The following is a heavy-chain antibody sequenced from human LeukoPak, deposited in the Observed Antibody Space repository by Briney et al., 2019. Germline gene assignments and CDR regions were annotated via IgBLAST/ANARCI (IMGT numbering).Heavy chain of an antibody. CDR1: GFTLSSYS. V-gene: IGHV3-21*01. CDR3: ARDLEGSYYYYGMDV. J-gene: IGHJ6*02. D-gene: IGHD2-15*01. Sequence: GGSLRLSCAASGFTLSSYSMNWVRQAPGKGLEWVSSISSSSSYIYYADSVKGRFTISRDNAKNSLYLQMNSLRAEDTAVYYCARDLEGSYYYYGMDVWGQGTTVTVSS. CDR2: ISSSSSYI.